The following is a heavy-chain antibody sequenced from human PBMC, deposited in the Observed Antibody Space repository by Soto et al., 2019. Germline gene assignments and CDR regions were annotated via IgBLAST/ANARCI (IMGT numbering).Heavy chain of an antibody. V-gene: IGHV3-23*01. D-gene: IGHD2-8*01. Sequence: QPGGSLRLSCAASGFTFSSYAMSWVRQAPGKGLEWVSAISGSGGSTYYADSVKGRFTISRDNSKNTLYLQMNSLRAEDTAVYYCAKVIQRHCTNGVCSVPYGMDVWGQGTTVTVSS. CDR3: AKVIQRHCTNGVCSVPYGMDV. J-gene: IGHJ6*02. CDR1: GFTFSSYA. CDR2: ISGSGGST.